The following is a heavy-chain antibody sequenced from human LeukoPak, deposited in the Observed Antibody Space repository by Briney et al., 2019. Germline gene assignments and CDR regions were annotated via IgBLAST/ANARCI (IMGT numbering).Heavy chain of an antibody. Sequence: GGSLRLSCAASGFTFSSYAMSWVRQAPGKGLEWVSAISGSGGSTYYADSVKGRFTISRDNSKNTLYLQMNSLRAEDTAVYYCAKFRSYGSGVYYGMDVWGQGTTVTVSS. J-gene: IGHJ6*02. V-gene: IGHV3-23*01. CDR3: AKFRSYGSGVYYGMDV. CDR1: GFTFSSYA. CDR2: ISGSGGST. D-gene: IGHD3-10*01.